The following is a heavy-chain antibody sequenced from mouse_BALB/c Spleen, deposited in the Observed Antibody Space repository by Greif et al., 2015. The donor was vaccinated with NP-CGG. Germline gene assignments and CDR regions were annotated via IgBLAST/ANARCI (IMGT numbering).Heavy chain of an antibody. CDR3: ATAHFDY. J-gene: IGHJ2*01. V-gene: IGHV14-3*02. CDR1: GFNIKDTY. CDR2: IDPANGNT. Sequence: VHVKQSGAEPVKPGASVKLSCTASGFNIKDTYMHWVKQRPEQGLEWIGRIDPANGNTKYDPKFQGKATITADTSSNTAYLQLSSLTSEDTAVYYCATAHFDYWGQGTTLTVSS.